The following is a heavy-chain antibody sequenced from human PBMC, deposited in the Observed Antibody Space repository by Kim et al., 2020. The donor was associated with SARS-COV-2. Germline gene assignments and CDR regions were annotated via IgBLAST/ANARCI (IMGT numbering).Heavy chain of an antibody. CDR2: IYYSGST. Sequence: SETLSLTCTVSGGSISSSSYYWGWIRQPPGKGLEWIGSIYYSGSTYYNPSLKSRVTISVDTSKNQFSLKLSTVTAADTAVYYCARHRSNLRDFSPIDYWGQGTLVTVSS. V-gene: IGHV4-39*01. CDR1: GGSISSSSYY. D-gene: IGHD3-3*01. CDR3: ARHRSNLRDFSPIDY. J-gene: IGHJ4*02.